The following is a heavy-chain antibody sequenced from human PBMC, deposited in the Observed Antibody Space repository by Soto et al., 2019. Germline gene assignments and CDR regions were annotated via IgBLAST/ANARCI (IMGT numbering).Heavy chain of an antibody. CDR3: ARWRGITISGVVTRGLYGMDV. CDR2: INHSGST. CDR1: GGSFSGYY. Sequence: SETLSLTCAVYGGSFSGYYWSWIRQPPGKGLEWIGEINHSGSTNYNPSLKSRVTISVDTSKNQFSLKLSSVTAADTAVYYCARWRGITISGVVTRGLYGMDVWGQGTTVTVYS. D-gene: IGHD3-3*01. J-gene: IGHJ6*02. V-gene: IGHV4-34*01.